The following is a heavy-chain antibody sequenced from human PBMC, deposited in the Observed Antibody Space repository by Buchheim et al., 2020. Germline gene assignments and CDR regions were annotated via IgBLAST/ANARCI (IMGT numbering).Heavy chain of an antibody. V-gene: IGHV3-7*01. D-gene: IGHD2-15*01. CDR3: ARLYCSGGSCHSLFDY. J-gene: IGHJ4*02. CDR2: IKQDGSAT. CDR1: GFTFSNYW. Sequence: EVHLLESGGDLVQPGGSLRLSCAASGFTFSNYWMTWVRQALGKGLEWVANIKQDGSATHYVDSVKSRFTISRDNAKNSLYLQMNSLRAEDTAVYYCARLYCSGGSCHSLFDYWGQGTL.